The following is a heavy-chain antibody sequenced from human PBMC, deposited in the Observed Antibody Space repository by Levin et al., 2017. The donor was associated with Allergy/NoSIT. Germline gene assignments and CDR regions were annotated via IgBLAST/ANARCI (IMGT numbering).Heavy chain of an antibody. J-gene: IGHJ6*02. V-gene: IGHV3-74*01. Sequence: PGGSLRLSCAASGFTVNNYWMHWVRQAPGKGLVWVSRINGDGSTTNYADSVKGRFTISRDNAKNILYLQMFSLRAEDTALYYCVRGRPAMDNIYYNYNGMDVWGQGTSVTVSS. CDR3: VRGRPAMDNIYYNYNGMDV. CDR1: GFTVNNYW. CDR2: INGDGSTT. D-gene: IGHD1-1*01.